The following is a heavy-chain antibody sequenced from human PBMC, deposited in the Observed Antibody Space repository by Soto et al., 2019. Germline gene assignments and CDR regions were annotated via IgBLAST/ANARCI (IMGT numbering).Heavy chain of an antibody. J-gene: IGHJ6*02. CDR2: ISSSSSYI. Sequence: GGSLRLSCAASGFAFSSYSMNWVRQAPGKGLEWVSSISSSSSYIYYADSVKGRFTISRDNAENSLYLQMNSLRAEDTAVYYCARDVSEGELDYYYGMDVWGQGTTVTVSS. V-gene: IGHV3-21*01. CDR1: GFAFSSYS. D-gene: IGHD1-1*01. CDR3: ARDVSEGELDYYYGMDV.